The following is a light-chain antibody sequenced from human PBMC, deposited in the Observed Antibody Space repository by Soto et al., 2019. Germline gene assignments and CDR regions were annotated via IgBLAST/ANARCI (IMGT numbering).Light chain of an antibody. J-gene: IGKJ1*01. CDR2: KAS. CDR1: QSISSW. CDR3: QQYMAT. Sequence: DIQMTQSPSTLSATVGDRVTITCRASQSISSWLAWYQQKPGKAPKLLIYKASSLESGVPSRFSGSGSGTEFTLTISRLQPDDFATYYCQQYMATFGKGTKVDIK. V-gene: IGKV1-5*03.